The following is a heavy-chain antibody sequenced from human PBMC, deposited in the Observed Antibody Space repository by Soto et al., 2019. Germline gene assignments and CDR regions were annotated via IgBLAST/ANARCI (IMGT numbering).Heavy chain of an antibody. J-gene: IGHJ4*02. D-gene: IGHD2-2*02. CDR1: GGSISSYY. CDR2: IYYSGST. V-gene: IGHV4-59*08. CDR3: ARAVVPATIGY. Sequence: SETLSLTCTVSGGSISSYYWSWIRQPPGKGLEWIGYIYYSGSTNYNPSLKSRVTISVDTSKNQFSLKRSSVTAADTAVYYCARAVVPATIGYWGQGTLVTVSS.